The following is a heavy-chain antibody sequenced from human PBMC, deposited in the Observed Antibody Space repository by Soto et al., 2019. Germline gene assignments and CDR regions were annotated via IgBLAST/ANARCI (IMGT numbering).Heavy chain of an antibody. CDR2: IYYSGST. CDR1: GGSISSYY. J-gene: IGHJ4*02. V-gene: IGHV4-59*01. D-gene: IGHD5-18*01. CDR3: ARTIAGYSYDTHFDY. Sequence: PSETLSLTCTVSGGSISSYYWSWIRQPPGKGLEWIGYIYYSGSTNYNPSLKSRVTISVDTSKNQFSLKLSSVTAADTAVYYCARTIAGYSYDTHFDYWDQGTLVTVSS.